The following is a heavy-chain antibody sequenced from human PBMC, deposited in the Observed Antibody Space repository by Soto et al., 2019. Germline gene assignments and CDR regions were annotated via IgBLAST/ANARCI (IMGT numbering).Heavy chain of an antibody. V-gene: IGHV1-69*12. D-gene: IGHD2-21*02. CDR3: ARDPDVGDGYNCVN. CDR1: GGTFSSYA. CDR2: IIPIFGTP. J-gene: IGHJ4*02. Sequence: QVQLVQSGAEVKKPGSSVKVSCKASGGTFSSYAISWVRQAPGQGLEWRGGIIPIFGTPNYEQKFQGRVTXXAXEXXSTAYMELSSLRSEDTAVYYCARDPDVGDGYNCVNWGQGTLVTVSS.